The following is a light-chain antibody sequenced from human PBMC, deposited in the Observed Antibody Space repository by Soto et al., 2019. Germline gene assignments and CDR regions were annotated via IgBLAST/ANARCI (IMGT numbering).Light chain of an antibody. CDR2: AAS. CDR1: QGISSF. J-gene: IGKJ1*01. V-gene: IGKV1-8*01. Sequence: IRMTQSPSSFSASPGDRVTITCRASQGISSFLAWYQQKSGKAPKLLMYAASTLQSGVPSRFSGSGSGTEFTLTISSLQPDDFATYYCQHYNSYSEAFCQGTMVDI. CDR3: QHYNSYSEA.